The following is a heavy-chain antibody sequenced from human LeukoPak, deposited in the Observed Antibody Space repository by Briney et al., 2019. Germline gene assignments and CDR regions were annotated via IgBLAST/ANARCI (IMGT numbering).Heavy chain of an antibody. CDR1: GDTFTRYD. J-gene: IGHJ4*02. D-gene: IGHD3-3*01. V-gene: IGHV1-46*01. CDR2: ITPRGGST. CDR3: ARQGKSYYDFWSGSDTRGPFDY. Sequence: ASVKVSCKASGDTFTRYDMHWVRQAPGQGLEWMGRITPRGGSTSYAQKFQGRATLTRDTSTTTVNMEMSSLRSEDTAVYYCARQGKSYYDFWSGSDTRGPFDYWGQGTLVTVSS.